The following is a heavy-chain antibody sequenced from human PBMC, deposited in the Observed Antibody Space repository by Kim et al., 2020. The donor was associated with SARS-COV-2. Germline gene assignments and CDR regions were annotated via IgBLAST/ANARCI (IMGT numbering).Heavy chain of an antibody. J-gene: IGHJ4*02. Sequence: GGSLRLSCAASGFTFSAYWMHWVRQVPGKGLVWVSRINSDGSSTNYADSVKGRFTISRDNGKNTLYLQMNSLRDEDTAVYYCARAPTSSVRGGGYWGQGTLVTVSS. CDR3: ARAPTSSVRGGGY. CDR1: GFTFSAYW. CDR2: INSDGSST. V-gene: IGHV3-74*01. D-gene: IGHD3-10*02.